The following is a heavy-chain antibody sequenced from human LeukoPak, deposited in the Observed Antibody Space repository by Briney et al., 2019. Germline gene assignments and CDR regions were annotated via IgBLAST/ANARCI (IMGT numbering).Heavy chain of an antibody. D-gene: IGHD4-17*01. CDR2: INPSSGGT. Sequence: GASVMLSCKASGYTFTGSYIHWVRQAPGQGLEWVGRINPSSGGTSFAQKFQGSVTMTRDTSISAAYLKLSRLRSDDTAVYYCARDRYGDYMPIDYWGQGTLVTVSS. CDR3: ARDRYGDYMPIDY. V-gene: IGHV1-2*06. J-gene: IGHJ4*02. CDR1: GYTFTGSY.